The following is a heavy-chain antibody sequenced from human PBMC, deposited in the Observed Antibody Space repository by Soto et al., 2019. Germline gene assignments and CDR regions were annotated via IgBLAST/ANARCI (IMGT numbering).Heavy chain of an antibody. V-gene: IGHV3-11*01. Sequence: PGGSLRLSCAASGFRFSDHYMTWIRQAPGKGLEWVSKISGGGTTIYYADSVKGRFTVSRDNAKNSLYLQMTSLRAEDTAVYYCAGDPYYYGSAFWGQGTLVTSP. CDR1: GFRFSDHY. CDR3: AGDPYYYGSAF. J-gene: IGHJ4*02. CDR2: ISGGGTTI. D-gene: IGHD3-10*01.